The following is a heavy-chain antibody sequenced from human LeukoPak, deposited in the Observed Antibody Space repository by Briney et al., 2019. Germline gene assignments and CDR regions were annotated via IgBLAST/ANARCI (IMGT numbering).Heavy chain of an antibody. CDR1: TYTFTSYG. V-gene: IGHV1-18*01. Sequence: ASVKVSCKASTYTFTSYGISWVRQAPGQGLEWMGWISAYNGNTNYAQKLQGRVTMTTDTSTSTAYMELRSLRSDDTAVYYCARVPTLSYYYDSSGYCDYWGQGTLVTVSS. J-gene: IGHJ4*02. CDR2: ISAYNGNT. CDR3: ARVPTLSYYYDSSGYCDY. D-gene: IGHD3-22*01.